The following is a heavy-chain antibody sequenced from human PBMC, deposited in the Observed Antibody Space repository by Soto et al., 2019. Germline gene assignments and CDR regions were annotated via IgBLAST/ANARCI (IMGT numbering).Heavy chain of an antibody. D-gene: IGHD2-2*01. J-gene: IGHJ3*02. CDR1: GGSISSSSYY. CDR3: ASLLGYCSSTSCYFSAFDI. Sequence: SETLSLTCTVSGGSISSSSYYWGWIRQPPGKGLEWIGNIYYSGSTYYNPSLKSRVTTSVDTSKNQFSLKLSSVTAADTAVYYCASLLGYCSSTSCYFSAFDIWGQGTMVTVSS. CDR2: IYYSGST. V-gene: IGHV4-39*01.